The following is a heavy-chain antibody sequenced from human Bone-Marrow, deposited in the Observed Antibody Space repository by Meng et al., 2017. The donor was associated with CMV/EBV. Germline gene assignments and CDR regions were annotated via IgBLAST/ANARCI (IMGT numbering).Heavy chain of an antibody. CDR3: AREPEYYDFWSGFSQPTYGMDV. CDR2: ISYDGSNK. CDR1: GFTFSSYG. J-gene: IGHJ6*02. Sequence: GESLKISCAASGFTFSSYGMHWVRQAPGKGLEWVAVISYDGSNKYYADSVKGRFTISRDNSKNTLYLQMNSLRAEDTAVYYCAREPEYYDFWSGFSQPTYGMDVWGQGTTVTVSS. V-gene: IGHV3-30*19. D-gene: IGHD3-3*01.